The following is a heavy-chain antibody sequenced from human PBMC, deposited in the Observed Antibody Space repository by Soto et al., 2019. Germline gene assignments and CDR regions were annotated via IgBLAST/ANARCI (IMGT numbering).Heavy chain of an antibody. CDR3: AKDLRGPEAGTWYLDL. CDR2: STATSGRP. D-gene: IGHD6-13*01. J-gene: IGHJ2*01. V-gene: IGHV3-23*01. Sequence: VQLLESGGDLVQPGGSLRLSCTASGFPFSTKSMTWVRQAPGKGLEWVSASTATSGRPYYADSVKGRFTISRDNSKNTLYLQMNSLGAEDTAVYYCAKDLRGPEAGTWYLDLWGRGTLVTVSS. CDR1: GFPFSTKS.